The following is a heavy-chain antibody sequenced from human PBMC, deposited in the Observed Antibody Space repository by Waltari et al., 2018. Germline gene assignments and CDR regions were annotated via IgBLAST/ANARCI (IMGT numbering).Heavy chain of an antibody. D-gene: IGHD2-15*01. CDR1: GFTFSNFW. J-gene: IGHJ6*02. CDR3: ANHRPGGLGMGV. Sequence: EVQLVESGGGLIQPVGSLRLSGVASGFTFSNFWMHWVRQAPGKGLVWVSRIRSDGSGTTYVDSVRGRFTTSRDNTRNTLYLDMNDLRADDTAVYYCANHRPGGLGMGVWGQGTTVTVSS. CDR2: IRSDGSGT. V-gene: IGHV3-74*01.